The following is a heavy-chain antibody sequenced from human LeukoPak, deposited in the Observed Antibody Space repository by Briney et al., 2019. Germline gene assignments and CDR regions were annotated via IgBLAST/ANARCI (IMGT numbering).Heavy chain of an antibody. J-gene: IGHJ4*02. CDR1: GGSISSYY. V-gene: IGHV4-59*01. CDR3: ARVAPYDFWSGYYTGPFDY. D-gene: IGHD3-3*01. Sequence: PSETLSLTCTVSGGSISSYYWSWIRQPPGKGLEWIGYIYYSGSTNYNPSLKSRVTISVDTSKNQFSLKLSSVTAADTAVYYCARVAPYDFWSGYYTGPFDYWGQGTLVTVSS. CDR2: IYYSGST.